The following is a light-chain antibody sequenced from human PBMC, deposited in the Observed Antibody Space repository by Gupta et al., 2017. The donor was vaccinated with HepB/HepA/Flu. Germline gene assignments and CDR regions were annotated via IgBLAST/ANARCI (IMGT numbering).Light chain of an antibody. Sequence: DIQMTQSPSSLSASVGDRVTITCRASQSISSYLNWYQQKPGKAPKLQIYAASSLQSGVPSRFSGSGSGTDFTLTISSLQPEDFATYYCQQSYSTPPATFGQGTKLEIK. J-gene: IGKJ2*01. CDR1: QSISSY. CDR3: QQSYSTPPAT. CDR2: AAS. V-gene: IGKV1-39*01.